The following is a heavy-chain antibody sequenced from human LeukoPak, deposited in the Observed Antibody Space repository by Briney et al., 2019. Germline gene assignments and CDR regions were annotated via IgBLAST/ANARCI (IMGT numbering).Heavy chain of an antibody. J-gene: IGHJ4*02. CDR2: IYPGDSDT. Sequence: GESLKISCKGSGYSFTSYWIGWVRQMPGKGLEWMGIIYPGDSDTRYSPSFQGQVTISADKSISTAYLQWSSLKASDTAMYYCARPRTPYYYDRSGYDNSFDYWGQGTLVTVSS. CDR3: ARPRTPYYYDRSGYDNSFDY. V-gene: IGHV5-51*01. CDR1: GYSFTSYW. D-gene: IGHD3-22*01.